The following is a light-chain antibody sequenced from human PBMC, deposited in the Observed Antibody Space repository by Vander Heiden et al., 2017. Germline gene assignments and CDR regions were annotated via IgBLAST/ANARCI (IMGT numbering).Light chain of an antibody. V-gene: IGKV1-5*03. CDR1: PTIGSW. CDR3: QQYNSYSRT. Sequence: DIHLPQSPSTLSASVGDRVIITCRASPTIGSWWAWYQQKAGKAPNLLIYKAASLEGGVPSRFSGSGSGTEFTLTISSLQPDDFATYYCQQYNSYSRTFGQGTKVEIK. J-gene: IGKJ1*01. CDR2: KAA.